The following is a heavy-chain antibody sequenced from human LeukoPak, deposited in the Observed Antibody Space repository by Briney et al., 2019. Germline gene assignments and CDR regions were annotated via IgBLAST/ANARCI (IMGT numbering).Heavy chain of an antibody. V-gene: IGHV1-69*13. CDR3: ARGWASTYYDFWSGHTPLYNWFAP. Sequence: SVKVSCKASGGTFSSYAISWVRQAPGQGLEWMGGIIPIFGTANYAQKFQGRVTITADESTSTAYMELSSLRSEDTAVYYCARGWASTYYDFWSGHTPLYNWFAPWGQGTLVTVSS. CDR2: IIPIFGTA. D-gene: IGHD3-3*01. CDR1: GGTFSSYA. J-gene: IGHJ5*02.